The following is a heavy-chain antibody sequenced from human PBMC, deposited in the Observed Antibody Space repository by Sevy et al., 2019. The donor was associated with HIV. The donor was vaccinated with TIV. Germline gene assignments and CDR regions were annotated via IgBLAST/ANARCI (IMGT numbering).Heavy chain of an antibody. D-gene: IGHD3-22*01. CDR2: INGHNGNT. CDR3: ARVGYDGSGYQRGLFDF. CDR1: GYIFTSYG. Sequence: ASVKVSCKASGYIFTSYGISWVRQAPRQGLEWMGWINGHNGNTNYVQNLQGRVTMTTDTSTNTDYMELRSLRSDDTAVYYCARVGYDGSGYQRGLFDFWGLGTLVTISS. V-gene: IGHV1-18*01. J-gene: IGHJ4*02.